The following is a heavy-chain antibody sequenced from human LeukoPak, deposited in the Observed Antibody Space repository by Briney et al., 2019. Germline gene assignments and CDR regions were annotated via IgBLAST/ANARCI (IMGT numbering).Heavy chain of an antibody. V-gene: IGHV3-21*01. CDR1: GFLFNYFP. D-gene: IGHD4-17*01. CDR2: IGGGGAYI. CDR3: ARAGDYAAAGFDY. J-gene: IGHJ4*02. Sequence: PGGSLRLSCAGPGFLFNYFPVNWVRQAPGKGLEWVSSIGGGGAYIYYADSVKSRFTIPRDNAKNSAFLQMNSLRAEDTAVYYCARAGDYAAAGFDYWGQGTLVTVSS.